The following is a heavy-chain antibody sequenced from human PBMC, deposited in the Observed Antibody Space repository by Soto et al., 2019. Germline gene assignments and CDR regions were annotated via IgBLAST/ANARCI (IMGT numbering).Heavy chain of an antibody. D-gene: IGHD3-3*01. Sequence: QVQLQESGPGLVKPSETLSLTCTVSGGSISSYYWSWIRQPAGKGLEWIGRIYTSGSTNYNPSLKSRVTMSVDTSKNQFSLKLSSVTAADTAVYYCARATMYYDFWSGSSGGWTYWYFDLWGRGTLVTVSS. V-gene: IGHV4-4*07. CDR2: IYTSGST. CDR1: GGSISSYY. J-gene: IGHJ2*01. CDR3: ARATMYYDFWSGSSGGWTYWYFDL.